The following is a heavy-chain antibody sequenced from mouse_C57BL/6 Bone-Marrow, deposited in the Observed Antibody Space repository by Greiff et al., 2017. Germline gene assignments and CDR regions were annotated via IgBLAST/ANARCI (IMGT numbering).Heavy chain of an antibody. V-gene: IGHV1-64*01. J-gene: IGHJ3*01. CDR3: AREVNCGPFAY. Sequence: VQLQQPGAELVKPGASVTLSCKASGYTFTSYWLHWVKQRPGRGLEWIGMINPNSGSTNYNQKFKSKATLTVDKSSSTAYMQLSRLTSEDAADXYRAREVNCGPFAYWGQGTLVTVSA. CDR2: INPNSGST. CDR1: GYTFTSYW. D-gene: IGHD4-1*01.